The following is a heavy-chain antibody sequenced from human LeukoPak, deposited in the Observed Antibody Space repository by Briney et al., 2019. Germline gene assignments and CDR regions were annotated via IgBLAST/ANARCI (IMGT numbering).Heavy chain of an antibody. Sequence: PGGSLRLSCAASGLTFSNYAMSWVRQAPGKGLEWVSGIPGSGGDTYYPDSVRGRFTISRDNSKNMLYLQMDYLRGEDTAVYYCVKEVTTIGVPVFDYWGQGTLVTVSS. CDR1: GLTFSNYA. CDR2: IPGSGGDT. J-gene: IGHJ4*02. CDR3: VKEVTTIGVPVFDY. D-gene: IGHD1-14*01. V-gene: IGHV3-23*01.